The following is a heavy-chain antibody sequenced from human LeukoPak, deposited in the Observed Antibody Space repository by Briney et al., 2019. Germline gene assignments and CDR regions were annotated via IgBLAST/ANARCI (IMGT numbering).Heavy chain of an antibody. CDR3: ARDLSGSSSFGY. D-gene: IGHD6-6*01. V-gene: IGHV4-59*01. Sequence: SETLSLTCTVSGDSINDYHWSWIRQPPGKGLEWIGYIYYSATNYNPSLKSRVTMSVDTSKNQLSLKLRSVTAADTAVYYCARDLSGSSSFGYWGQGTLVTVSS. J-gene: IGHJ4*02. CDR2: IYYSAT. CDR1: GDSINDYH.